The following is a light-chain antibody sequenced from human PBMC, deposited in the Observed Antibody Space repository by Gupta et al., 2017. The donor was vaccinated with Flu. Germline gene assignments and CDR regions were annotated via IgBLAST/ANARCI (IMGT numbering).Light chain of an antibody. Sequence: SYVLTQPPSLSVAPGKKATTTCGGNNIGAKSVHWYQQRPGQAPVLVVYADSDRPSGIPERLSGSNSGNTATLTISRVEAGDEADYYCQVWDSFSDHHVVLGGGTKLTVL. CDR2: ADS. CDR3: QVWDSFSDHHVV. V-gene: IGLV3-21*03. CDR1: NIGAKS. J-gene: IGLJ2*01.